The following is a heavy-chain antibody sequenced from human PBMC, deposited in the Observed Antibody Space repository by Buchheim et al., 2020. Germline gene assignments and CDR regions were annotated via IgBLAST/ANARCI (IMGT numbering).Heavy chain of an antibody. J-gene: IGHJ4*02. CDR1: GFTFSDAW. D-gene: IGHD1-26*01. V-gene: IGHV3-15*01. CDR3: TTVSGSYYSVNY. CDR2: FKSKADGGAT. Sequence: EVQLVESGGGLVKPGGSLRLSCAASGFTFSDAWMSWVRQAPGKGLEWVGRFKSKADGGATDYAAPVKSRFTISRDDSKNTLYLQMNSLKTEDTAVYYCTTVSGSYYSVNYWGQGTL.